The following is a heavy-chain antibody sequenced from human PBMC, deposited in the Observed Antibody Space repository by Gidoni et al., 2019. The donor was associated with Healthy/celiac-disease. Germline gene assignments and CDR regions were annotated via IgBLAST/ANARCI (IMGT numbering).Heavy chain of an antibody. D-gene: IGHD6-19*01. V-gene: IGHV3-23*01. Sequence: VQLLESGGGLVQPGGSLRLSCAASGFTFGSYGMSWVRQAPGKGLEWVSAIICSGGSTYYADSVKGRFTISRDNSKNTLYLQMNSLRAEDTAVYYCATLAVAGTGEDLDYWGQGTLVTVSS. CDR1: GFTFGSYG. CDR3: ATLAVAGTGEDLDY. J-gene: IGHJ4*02. CDR2: IICSGGST.